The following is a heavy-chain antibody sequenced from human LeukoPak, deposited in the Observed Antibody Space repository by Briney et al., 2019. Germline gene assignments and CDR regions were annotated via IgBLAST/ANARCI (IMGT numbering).Heavy chain of an antibody. CDR3: ARRISSTDY. Sequence: PSETLSLTSTGSGGTSSCYHWSWLRQPPGQGLEWIGYISYSGSTNYNPSLKSRVTISVDTSKNQFSLKLSSVTAADTAVYYCARRISSTDYWGQGTLVTVSS. D-gene: IGHD3-3*01. CDR1: GGTSSCYH. CDR2: ISYSGST. V-gene: IGHV4-59*08. J-gene: IGHJ4*02.